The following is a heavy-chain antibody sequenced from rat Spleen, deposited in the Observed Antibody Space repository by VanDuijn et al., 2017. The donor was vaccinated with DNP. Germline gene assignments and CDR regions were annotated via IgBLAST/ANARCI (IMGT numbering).Heavy chain of an antibody. V-gene: IGHV5-22*01. Sequence: EVQLVESGGDLVQPGRSLMLSCAASGFTFTDYYMAWVRQAPTKGLEWVAYSNYAGGSTYHGDSVRGRFTISRDNAKNTLYLQMNSLRSEDMATYYCTRHVLPLRVWDYWGQGVMVTVSS. CDR2: SNYAGGST. CDR3: TRHVLPLRVWDY. CDR1: GFTFTDYY. J-gene: IGHJ2*01. D-gene: IGHD1-3*01.